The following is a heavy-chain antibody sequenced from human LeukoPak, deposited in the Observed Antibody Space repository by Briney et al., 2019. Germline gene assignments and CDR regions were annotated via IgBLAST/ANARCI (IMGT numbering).Heavy chain of an antibody. V-gene: IGHV1-69*01. D-gene: IGHD3-10*01. CDR3: ARANYYGSGSYSFGFDY. J-gene: IGHJ4*02. CDR2: IIPIFSTA. CDR1: GGTCSSYA. Sequence: SVKVSCKASGGTCSSYAISWVRQAPGQGLEWMGGIIPIFSTANYAQKFQGRVTITADESTSTAYVELSSLRSEDTAVYYCARANYYGSGSYSFGFDYWGQGTLVTVSS.